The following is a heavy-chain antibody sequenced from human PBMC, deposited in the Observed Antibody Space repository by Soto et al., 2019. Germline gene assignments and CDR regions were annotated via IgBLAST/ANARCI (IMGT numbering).Heavy chain of an antibody. D-gene: IGHD3-10*01. Sequence: LETLSLTCTVSCGSISRYRWSWFRQPPGKGLEWIGYICYSGSTNYNPSLKSRVSITVDTSKKQFSLKLSSVTAADTAMYYCARYGFYYLGGWGKGTTVTVAS. CDR1: CGSISRYR. J-gene: IGHJ6*03. CDR2: ICYSGST. V-gene: IGHV4-59*01. CDR3: ARYGFYYLGG.